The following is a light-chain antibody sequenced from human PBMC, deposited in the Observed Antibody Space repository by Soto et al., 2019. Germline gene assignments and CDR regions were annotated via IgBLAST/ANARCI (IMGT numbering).Light chain of an antibody. V-gene: IGKV3-11*01. Sequence: EVVLTQSPATLSLSPGESATLSCRASESVGSYLAWYQQRPGQAPRLVVYHASTRATGIPARFSGSGSGTDFTLTISSLEPEDFAVYYCQQGGNRPPQTFGQGTKVEVK. CDR2: HAS. CDR3: QQGGNRPPQT. J-gene: IGKJ1*01. CDR1: ESVGSY.